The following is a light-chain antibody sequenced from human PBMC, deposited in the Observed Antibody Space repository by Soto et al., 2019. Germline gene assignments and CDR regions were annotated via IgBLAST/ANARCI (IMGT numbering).Light chain of an antibody. CDR3: QQYYSYPLT. V-gene: IGKV1-8*01. CDR1: QGISSS. J-gene: IGKJ5*01. Sequence: AIRMTQSPSSFSASTGDRVTITCRASQGISSSLAWYQQKPGKAPKLLIYAASTLQSGVPSRFSGSGSGTDFTLTISCLQSEDFATYYCQQYYSYPLTFGQGTQLEIK. CDR2: AAS.